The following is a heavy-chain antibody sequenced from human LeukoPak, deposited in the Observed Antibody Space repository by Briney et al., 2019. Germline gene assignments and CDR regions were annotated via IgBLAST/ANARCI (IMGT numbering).Heavy chain of an antibody. J-gene: IGHJ4*02. Sequence: GASVKVSRKASGYTFTSYGISWVRQAPGQGLEWMGWISAYNGNTNYAQKLQGRVTMTTDTSTSTAYMELRSLRSDDTAVYYCARVEGRRRLIEWCFLWSFDYWGQGTLVTVSS. CDR1: GYTFTSYG. CDR3: ARVEGRRRLIEWCFLWSFDY. D-gene: IGHD2-15*01. CDR2: ISAYNGNT. V-gene: IGHV1-18*01.